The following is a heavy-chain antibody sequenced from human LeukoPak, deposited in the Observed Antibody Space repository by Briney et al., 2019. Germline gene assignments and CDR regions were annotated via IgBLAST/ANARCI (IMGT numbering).Heavy chain of an antibody. Sequence: SVKLSCKASGYTFTSYDINWVRQATGQGLEWMGWMNPNSGNTGYAQKFQGRVTITRNTSISTAYMELSSLRSEDTAVYYCARRARNYDFWSGYRNWFDPWGQGTLVTVSS. CDR3: ARRARNYDFWSGYRNWFDP. D-gene: IGHD3-3*01. CDR2: MNPNSGNT. V-gene: IGHV1-8*01. CDR1: GYTFTSYD. J-gene: IGHJ5*02.